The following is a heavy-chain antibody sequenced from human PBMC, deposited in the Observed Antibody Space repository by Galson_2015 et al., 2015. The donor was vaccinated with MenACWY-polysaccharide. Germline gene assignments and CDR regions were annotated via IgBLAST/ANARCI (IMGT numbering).Heavy chain of an antibody. CDR3: TRGSAYCHDSSGSFDACDI. J-gene: IGHJ3*02. CDR2: IRSKAYGGTP. Sequence: SLRLSCAASGFTFGDYGMIWIRQAPGKGLEWISLIRSKAYGGTPESAASVKGRFTMSRDDSKRIAYLQMNSLNTEDTAVYYCTRGSAYCHDSSGSFDACDIWGQGTMVTVSS. CDR1: GFTFGDYG. D-gene: IGHD3-22*01. V-gene: IGHV3-49*03.